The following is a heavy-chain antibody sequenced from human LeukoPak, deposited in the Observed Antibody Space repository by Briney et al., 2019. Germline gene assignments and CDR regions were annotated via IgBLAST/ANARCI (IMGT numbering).Heavy chain of an antibody. J-gene: IGHJ3*02. Sequence: ASVKVSCKASGYTFTSYGISWVRQAPGRELEWMGWISAYNGNTNYAQKLQGRVTMTTDTSTSTAYMELRSLRSDDTAVYYCARVPTTCSGGSCYPHDAFDIWGQGTMVTVSS. D-gene: IGHD2-15*01. CDR3: ARVPTTCSGGSCYPHDAFDI. CDR1: GYTFTSYG. V-gene: IGHV1-18*01. CDR2: ISAYNGNT.